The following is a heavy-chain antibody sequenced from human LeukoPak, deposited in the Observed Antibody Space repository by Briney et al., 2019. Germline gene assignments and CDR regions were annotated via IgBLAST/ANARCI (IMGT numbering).Heavy chain of an antibody. CDR2: ISYDGSNK. CDR3: AKDMVNGCYDY. D-gene: IGHD5-18*01. Sequence: GGSLRLSCAASGFTFSSYGMHWVRQAPGKGLEWVAVISYDGSNKYCADSVKGRFTISRDNSKNTLYLQMNSLRAEDTAVYYCAKDMVNGCYDYWGQGTLVTVSS. CDR1: GFTFSSYG. V-gene: IGHV3-30*18. J-gene: IGHJ4*02.